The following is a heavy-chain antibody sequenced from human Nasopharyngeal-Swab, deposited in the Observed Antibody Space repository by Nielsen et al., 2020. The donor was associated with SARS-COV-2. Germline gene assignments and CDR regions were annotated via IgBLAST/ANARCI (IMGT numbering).Heavy chain of an antibody. CDR3: ARATAVRGVTDAFDI. V-gene: IGHV4-38-2*02. J-gene: IGHJ3*02. CDR1: GYSISSGYY. Sequence: GSLRLSCTVSGYSISSGYYWGWIRQPPGKGLEGIGSSYHSGSTYYNPSLKSRVTISVDTSKNQFSLKLSSVTAADTAVYYCARATAVRGVTDAFDIWGQGTMVTVSS. D-gene: IGHD3-10*02. CDR2: SYHSGST.